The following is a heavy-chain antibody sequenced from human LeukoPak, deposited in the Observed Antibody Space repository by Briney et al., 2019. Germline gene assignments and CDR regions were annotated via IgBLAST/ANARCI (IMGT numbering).Heavy chain of an antibody. CDR3: AKDHPSSGWPTFEY. V-gene: IGHV3-9*01. Sequence: GRSLRLSCAASGFTFDDYAMHWVRQAPGKGLEWVSSITNNNGKTYYADPVKGRFTISRDETENTVYLQMNNLRAEDTAVYYCAKDHPSSGWPTFEYWGQGTLVTVSP. J-gene: IGHJ4*02. CDR1: GFTFDDYA. D-gene: IGHD6-19*01. CDR2: ITNNNGKT.